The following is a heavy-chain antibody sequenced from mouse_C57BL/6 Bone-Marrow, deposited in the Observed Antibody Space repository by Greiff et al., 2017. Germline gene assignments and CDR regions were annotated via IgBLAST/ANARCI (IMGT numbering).Heavy chain of an antibody. J-gene: IGHJ3*01. CDR3: AIRDYDPAWFAY. CDR2: IHPSDSDT. D-gene: IGHD2-4*01. CDR1: GYTFTSYW. V-gene: IGHV1-74*01. Sequence: QVQLKQPGAELVKPGASVKVSCKASGYTFTSYWMHWVKQRPGQGLEWIGRIHPSDSDTNYNQKFKGKATLTVDKSSSTAYMQLSSLTAADSAVYYCAIRDYDPAWFAYWGQGTLVTVSA.